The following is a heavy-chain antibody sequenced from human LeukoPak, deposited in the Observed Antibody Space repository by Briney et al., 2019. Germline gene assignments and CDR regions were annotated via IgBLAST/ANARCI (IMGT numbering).Heavy chain of an antibody. CDR1: GGSISSSSYY. J-gene: IGHJ4*02. V-gene: IGHV4-39*01. Sequence: SETLSLTCTVSGGSISSSSYYWGWIRQPPGKGLEWIGSIYYTGSTYYSPSLGSRVTVSVDTSKNQFSLKLTSVTAADTAVYYCARTPAVPGTFDYWGQGTLVIVSS. D-gene: IGHD6-19*01. CDR3: ARTPAVPGTFDY. CDR2: IYYTGST.